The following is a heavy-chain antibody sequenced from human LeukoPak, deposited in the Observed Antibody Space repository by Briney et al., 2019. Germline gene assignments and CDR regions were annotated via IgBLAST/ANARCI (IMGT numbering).Heavy chain of an antibody. CDR2: INHSGST. Sequence: SETLSLTCAVYGGSFSGYCWSWIRQPPGKGLEWIGEINHSGSTNYNPPLKSRVTISVDTSKNQFSLKLSSVTAADTAVYYCARGFYDFWSGYYDYWGQGTLVTVSS. D-gene: IGHD3-3*01. CDR3: ARGFYDFWSGYYDY. V-gene: IGHV4-34*01. J-gene: IGHJ4*02. CDR1: GGSFSGYC.